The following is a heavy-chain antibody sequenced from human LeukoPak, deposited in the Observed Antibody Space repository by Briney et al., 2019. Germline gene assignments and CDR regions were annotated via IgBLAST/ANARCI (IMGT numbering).Heavy chain of an antibody. CDR3: ARAYYSYDSSGYYPPSHFDY. Sequence: SETLSLTRTVSGGSISSYYWSCIRQRPGKGLEWIGYIYTSGSTNYNPSLKSRATISVDTSKNQCSLKLSSVTAADTAVYYCARAYYSYDSSGYYPPSHFDYWGQGTLVTVSS. CDR1: GGSISSYY. J-gene: IGHJ4*02. V-gene: IGHV4-4*09. CDR2: IYTSGST. D-gene: IGHD3-22*01.